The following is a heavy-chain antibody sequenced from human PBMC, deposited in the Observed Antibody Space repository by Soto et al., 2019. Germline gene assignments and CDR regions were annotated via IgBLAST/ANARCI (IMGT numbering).Heavy chain of an antibody. D-gene: IGHD5-18*01. J-gene: IGHJ5*02. CDR2: IYYSGST. Sequence: SETLSLTCTVSGGSISSYYWSWIRQPPGKGLEWIGYIYYSGSTNYNPSLKSRVTISVDTSKNQFSLKLSSVTAADTAVYYCARFWIQAWFDPWGQGTLVTVSS. V-gene: IGHV4-59*01. CDR3: ARFWIQAWFDP. CDR1: GGSISSYY.